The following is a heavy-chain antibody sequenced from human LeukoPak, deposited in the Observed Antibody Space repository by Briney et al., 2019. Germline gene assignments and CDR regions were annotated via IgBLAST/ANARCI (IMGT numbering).Heavy chain of an antibody. Sequence: GGSLRLSCAASGFTFSCYAMSWVRQAPGKGLEWVSGISGSGGGTYYADSVKGRFTISRDKSKNTLFLQMNSLRAEDTAVYYCAKRRHYYDSSGPFDYWGQGTLVTVSS. J-gene: IGHJ4*02. V-gene: IGHV3-23*01. CDR1: GFTFSCYA. D-gene: IGHD3-22*01. CDR2: ISGSGGGT. CDR3: AKRRHYYDSSGPFDY.